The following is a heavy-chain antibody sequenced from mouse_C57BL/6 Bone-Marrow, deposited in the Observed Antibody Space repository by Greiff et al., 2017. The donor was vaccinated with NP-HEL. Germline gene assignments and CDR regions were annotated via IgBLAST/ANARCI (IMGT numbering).Heavy chain of an antibody. V-gene: IGHV14-4*01. J-gene: IGHJ4*01. D-gene: IGHD1-1*01. Sequence: EVQLQQSGAELVRPGASVKLSCTVSGFNIKDDYMHWVKQRPEQGLEWIGWIDPENGDTESVSKFQGKATITADTSSNTAYLQLSSPTSEDTAVYYCTAGGSSPYAMDYWGQGTSVTVSS. CDR2: IDPENGDT. CDR3: TAGGSSPYAMDY. CDR1: GFNIKDDY.